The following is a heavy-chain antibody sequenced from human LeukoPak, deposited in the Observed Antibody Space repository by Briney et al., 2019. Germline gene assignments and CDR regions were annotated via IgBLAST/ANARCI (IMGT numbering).Heavy chain of an antibody. Sequence: PGGSLRLSCAASGFTFSSYAMSWVRQAPGKGLEWVSTISGGGFTTYYADSVKGRFTISRDDSKNTLFLQMSSLRAEDTAVFYCARTYAGYYFDYWGRGTLVTVSS. CDR3: ARTYAGYYFDY. CDR1: GFTFSSYA. CDR2: ISGGGFTT. D-gene: IGHD3-16*01. J-gene: IGHJ4*02. V-gene: IGHV3-23*01.